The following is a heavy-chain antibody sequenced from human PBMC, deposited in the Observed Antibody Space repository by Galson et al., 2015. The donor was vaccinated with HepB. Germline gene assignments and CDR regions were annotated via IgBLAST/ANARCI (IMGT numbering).Heavy chain of an antibody. CDR3: ARGAVRIFGVVPDS. J-gene: IGHJ4*02. D-gene: IGHD3-3*01. CDR1: GFTFSNYP. V-gene: IGHV3-30*04. Sequence: SLRLSCAASGFTFSNYPMHWVRQAPGKGLEWVAVISFDGNNQYHADSLKGRFTISRDNSKNTLYLQMNILRPEDTAVYYCARGAVRIFGVVPDSGGQGTLVTVSS. CDR2: ISFDGNNQ.